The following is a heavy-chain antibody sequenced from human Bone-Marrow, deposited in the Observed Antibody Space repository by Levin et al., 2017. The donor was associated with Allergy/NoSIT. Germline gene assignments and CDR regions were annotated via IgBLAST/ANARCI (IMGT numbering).Heavy chain of an antibody. CDR3: AKERLPYCSGTSCYMTDY. CDR1: GFTFSSYA. Sequence: TGGSLRLSCVASGFTFSSYAMSWVRQAPGKGLEWVSVISGSGGTTYYADSVKGRFTISRDTSKNTLYLQMNSLRAEDTAVYYCAKERLPYCSGTSCYMTDYWGQGTLVTVSP. CDR2: ISGSGGTT. D-gene: IGHD2-2*02. J-gene: IGHJ4*02. V-gene: IGHV3-23*01.